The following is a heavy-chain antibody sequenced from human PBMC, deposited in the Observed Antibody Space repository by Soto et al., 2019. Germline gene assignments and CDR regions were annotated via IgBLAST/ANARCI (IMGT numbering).Heavy chain of an antibody. CDR2: ISYDGSNK. J-gene: IGHJ6*02. D-gene: IGHD6-13*01. V-gene: IGHV3-30*18. CDR3: AKGDSSSWSRRVIGGMDV. Sequence: PGGSLRLSCAAPGFTFSSYGMHWVRQAPGKGLEWVAVISYDGSNKYYADSVKGRFTISRDNSKNTLYLQMNSLRAEDTAVYYCAKGDSSSWSRRVIGGMDVWGQGTTVTVSS. CDR1: GFTFSSYG.